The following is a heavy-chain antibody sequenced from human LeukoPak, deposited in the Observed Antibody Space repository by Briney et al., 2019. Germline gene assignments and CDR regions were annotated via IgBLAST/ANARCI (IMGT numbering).Heavy chain of an antibody. Sequence: RSSETLSLTCTVSGVSISSYYWSWIRQPPGKGLEWIGYIYYSGSTNYNPSLKSRVTISVDTSKNQFSLKLSSVTAADTAVYYCARGVVVTAFDYWGQGTLVTVSS. CDR1: GVSISSYY. J-gene: IGHJ4*02. D-gene: IGHD2-21*02. CDR3: ARGVVVTAFDY. V-gene: IGHV4-59*01. CDR2: IYYSGST.